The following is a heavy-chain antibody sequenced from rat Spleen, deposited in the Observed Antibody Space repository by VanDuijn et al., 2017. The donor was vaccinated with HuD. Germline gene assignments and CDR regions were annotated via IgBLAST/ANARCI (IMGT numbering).Heavy chain of an antibody. CDR1: GFIFSRSA. V-gene: IGHV5-29*01. CDR3: ASRDY. CDR2: ISYDGSST. Sequence: EVQLVESGGGLVQPGRSMKLSCAASGFIFSRSAMAWVRQAPTKGLEWVATISYDGSSTYYRDSVKGRYTISRDNAKSTLYLQMDSLRSEDTATYYCASRDYWGQGVMVTVSS. J-gene: IGHJ2*01.